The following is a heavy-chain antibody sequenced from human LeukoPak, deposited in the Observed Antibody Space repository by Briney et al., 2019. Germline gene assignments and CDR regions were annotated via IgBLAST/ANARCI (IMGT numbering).Heavy chain of an antibody. CDR3: AKSHVSTATGTGRYFDY. Sequence: GGSLRLSCAVSGLTFSNSAMSWVRQAPGKELEWVSAISVGSDVIYYADSVKGRFAISRDNSKHTVYLQMDSLRAEDTAVYYCAKSHVSTATGTGRYFDYWGQGTLVTVSS. CDR2: ISVGSDVI. J-gene: IGHJ4*02. D-gene: IGHD3-9*01. CDR1: GLTFSNSA. V-gene: IGHV3-23*01.